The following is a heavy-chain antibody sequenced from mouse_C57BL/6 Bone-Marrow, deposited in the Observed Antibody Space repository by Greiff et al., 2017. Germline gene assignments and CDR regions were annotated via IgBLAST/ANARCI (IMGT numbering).Heavy chain of an antibody. Sequence: EVKLEESGGGLVKPGGSLKLSCAASGFTFSDYGMHWVRQAPEKGLEWVAYISSGSSTLYYADTVKGRFTISRDNAKNTLFLQMTSLRSEDTAMYYCARYDGYYFDYWGQGTTLTVSS. CDR2: ISSGSSTL. J-gene: IGHJ2*01. V-gene: IGHV5-17*01. CDR3: ARYDGYYFDY. CDR1: GFTFSDYG. D-gene: IGHD2-3*01.